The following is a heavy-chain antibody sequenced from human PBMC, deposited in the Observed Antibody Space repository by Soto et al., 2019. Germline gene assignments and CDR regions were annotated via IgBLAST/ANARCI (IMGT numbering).Heavy chain of an antibody. Sequence: ASVKVSCKASGFTFTSSAMQWVRQARGQRLEWIGWIVVGSGNTNYAQKFQERVTITRDMSTSTAYMELSSLRSEDTAVYYCAADVRGYSGYDRPRGFDPWGQGTPVTVSS. CDR1: GFTFTSSA. CDR2: IVVGSGNT. CDR3: AADVRGYSGYDRPRGFDP. J-gene: IGHJ5*02. V-gene: IGHV1-58*02. D-gene: IGHD5-12*01.